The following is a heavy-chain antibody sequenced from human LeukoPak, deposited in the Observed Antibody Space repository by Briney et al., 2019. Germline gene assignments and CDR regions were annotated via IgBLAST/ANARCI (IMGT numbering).Heavy chain of an antibody. CDR3: AKEDLLTYYGMDV. J-gene: IGHJ6*02. D-gene: IGHD2-21*01. CDR2: ISYDGSNK. CDR1: GFTFSSYG. Sequence: GGPLRLSCAASGFTFSSYGMHWVRQAPGKGLEWVAVISYDGSNKYYADSVKGRFTISRDNSKNTLYLQMNSLRAEDTAVYYCAKEDLLTYYGMDVWGQGTTVTVSS. V-gene: IGHV3-30*18.